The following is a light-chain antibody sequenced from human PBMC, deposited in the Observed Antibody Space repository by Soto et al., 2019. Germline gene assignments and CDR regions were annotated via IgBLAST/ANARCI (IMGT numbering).Light chain of an antibody. CDR3: HHRGNGIT. CDR1: QGVSSS. CDR2: DGS. Sequence: EVVLTQSPATLSLSPGDTATLSCGASQGVSSSLAWYQQKPGQAPRLLIYDGSSRATGIPARFSGSGSGTDFTLTISSLEPEDFAVYYCHHRGNGITFGQGTRLEIK. V-gene: IGKV3-11*01. J-gene: IGKJ5*01.